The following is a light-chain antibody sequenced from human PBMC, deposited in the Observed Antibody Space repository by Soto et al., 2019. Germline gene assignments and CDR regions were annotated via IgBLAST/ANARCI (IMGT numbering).Light chain of an antibody. CDR1: QSVSSN. Sequence: EIVMTQSPATLSVSPGERSTLSCRASQSVSSNLAWYQQKPGQAPRLLIYGASTRATGIPARFSGSGSGTEFTLTISSLQPEDFATYYCLQHSTYPVTFGQGTKVDI. V-gene: IGKV3-15*01. J-gene: IGKJ1*01. CDR2: GAS. CDR3: LQHSTYPVT.